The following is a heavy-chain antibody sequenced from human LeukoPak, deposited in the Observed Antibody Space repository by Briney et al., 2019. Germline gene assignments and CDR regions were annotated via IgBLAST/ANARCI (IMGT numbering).Heavy chain of an antibody. CDR2: VNPNSGNQ. J-gene: IGHJ3*02. V-gene: IGHV1-8*01. CDR1: GYTFTSFD. CDR3: ARRYLLYRDAFDI. D-gene: IGHD2/OR15-2a*01. Sequence: VASVKVSCKASGYTFTSFDINWVRQAPGQGLEWMEWVNPNSGNQGYAQKFQGRLTMYRNTSITTAYMELSSLRSEDTAVNYCARRYLLYRDAFDIWGQGTMVTVSS.